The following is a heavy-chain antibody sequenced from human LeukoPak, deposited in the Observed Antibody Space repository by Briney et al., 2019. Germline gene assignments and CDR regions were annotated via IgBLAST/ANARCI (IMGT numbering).Heavy chain of an antibody. V-gene: IGHV1-46*01. J-gene: IGHJ5*02. CDR1: GYTFTSYY. Sequence: ASVKVSCKASGYTFTSYYMHWVRQAPGQGLEWMGIINPSGGSTSYAQKFQGRVTTTRDTSTSTVYMELSSLRSEDTAVYYCARANIKGTRLNWFDPWGQGTLVTVSS. CDR3: ARANIKGTRLNWFDP. CDR2: INPSGGST. D-gene: IGHD1-7*01.